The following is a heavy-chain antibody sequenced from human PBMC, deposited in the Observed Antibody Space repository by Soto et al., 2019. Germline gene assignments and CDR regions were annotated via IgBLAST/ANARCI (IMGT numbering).Heavy chain of an antibody. CDR3: ASRYGGNFDY. J-gene: IGHJ4*02. D-gene: IGHD1-26*01. CDR1: GGSISSYY. CDR2: IYYSGST. Sequence: QVQLQESGPGLVKPSETLSLTCTVSGGSISSYYWSWIRQPPGKGLEWIGYIYYSGSTNYNPSLTRRVTISVDSSKTQFSLKLSSVTAADTAVYSCASRYGGNFDYWGQGTLVTVSS. V-gene: IGHV4-59*01.